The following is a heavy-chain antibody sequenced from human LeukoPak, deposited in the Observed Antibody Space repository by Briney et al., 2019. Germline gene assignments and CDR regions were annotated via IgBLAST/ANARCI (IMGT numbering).Heavy chain of an antibody. Sequence: GSLRLSCAASGFTFSSYAMHWVRQAPGKGLEWVAVITYDGSNKYYADSVKGRFTISRDNSKNTLYLQMNSLRAEDTAVYYCARPRNWNFDAFDIWGQGTMVTVSS. V-gene: IGHV3-30-3*01. CDR2: ITYDGSNK. D-gene: IGHD1-7*01. CDR1: GFTFSSYA. J-gene: IGHJ3*02. CDR3: ARPRNWNFDAFDI.